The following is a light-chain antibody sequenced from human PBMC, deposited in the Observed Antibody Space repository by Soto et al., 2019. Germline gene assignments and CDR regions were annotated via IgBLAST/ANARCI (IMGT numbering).Light chain of an antibody. Sequence: DIQMTQPPSALSASVGDRVTITCRASQNIRRWLAWYQQKPGKAPKLLIYDASTLESGVPSRFSGSGSGTEFTLTISSLQPGDFATYHCQQYNSYPWTFGQGTKVELK. CDR1: QNIRRW. CDR2: DAS. CDR3: QQYNSYPWT. J-gene: IGKJ1*01. V-gene: IGKV1-5*01.